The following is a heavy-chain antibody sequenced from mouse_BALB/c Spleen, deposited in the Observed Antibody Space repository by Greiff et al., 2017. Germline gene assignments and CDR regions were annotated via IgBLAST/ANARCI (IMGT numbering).Heavy chain of an antibody. V-gene: IGHV5-4*02. CDR2: ISDGGSYT. Sequence: EVKLVESGGGLVKPGGSLKLSCAASGFTFSDYYMYWVRQTPEKRLEWVATISDGGSYTYYPDSVKGRFTISRDNAKNTLYLEMSSLRSEDTAMYYCARVYGYYAMDYWGQGTSVTVSS. D-gene: IGHD1-1*01. CDR3: ARVYGYYAMDY. J-gene: IGHJ4*01. CDR1: GFTFSDYY.